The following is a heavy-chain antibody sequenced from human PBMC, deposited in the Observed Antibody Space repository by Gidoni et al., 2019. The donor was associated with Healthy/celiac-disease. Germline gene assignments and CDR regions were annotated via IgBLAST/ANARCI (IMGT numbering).Heavy chain of an antibody. V-gene: IGHV3-49*04. CDR1: GFTFGDYA. CDR2: IRSKAYGGTT. Sequence: EVQLVESGGGLVQPGRSLRLSCTASGFTFGDYAMSWVRQAPGKGLEWVGFIRSKAYGGTTEYAASVKGRFTISRDDSKSIAYLQMNSLKTEDTAVYYCTRDRDSSGWYLPRDFDYWGQGTLVTVSS. J-gene: IGHJ4*02. D-gene: IGHD6-19*01. CDR3: TRDRDSSGWYLPRDFDY.